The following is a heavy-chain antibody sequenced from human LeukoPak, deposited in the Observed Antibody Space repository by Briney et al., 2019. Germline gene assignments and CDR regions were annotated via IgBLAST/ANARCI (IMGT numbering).Heavy chain of an antibody. V-gene: IGHV1-46*01. D-gene: IGHD3-3*01. CDR1: GYTFTSSY. J-gene: IGHJ5*02. CDR3: ARLRFLEWPKAPYNWFDP. Sequence: ASVKVSCKASGYTFTSSYMHWVRQTPGQRLEWMGIINPSGGSTSYAQKFQGRVTMTRDTSTSTVYMELSSLRSEDTAVYYCARLRFLEWPKAPYNWFDPWGQGTLVTVSS. CDR2: INPSGGST.